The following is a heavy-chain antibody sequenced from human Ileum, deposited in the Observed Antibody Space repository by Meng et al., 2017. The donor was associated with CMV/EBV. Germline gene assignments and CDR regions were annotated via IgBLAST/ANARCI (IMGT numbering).Heavy chain of an antibody. Sequence: QGLLQPAGPGLVKPSQTLSLTCAISGDSVSSNSVTWNWIRQSPSRGLEWLGRTYYRSKWYNDYAVSVKSRITINPDTSKNQFSLQLNSMTPEDTAVYYCTRAYYYDSSGYYDYWGQGTLVTVSS. CDR1: GDSVSSNSVT. CDR2: TYYRSKWYN. V-gene: IGHV6-1*01. J-gene: IGHJ4*02. D-gene: IGHD3-22*01. CDR3: TRAYYYDSSGYYDY.